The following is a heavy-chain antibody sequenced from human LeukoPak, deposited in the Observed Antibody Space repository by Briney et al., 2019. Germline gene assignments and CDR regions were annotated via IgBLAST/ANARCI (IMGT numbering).Heavy chain of an antibody. Sequence: GESLKISCQASGYSFTNYWIAWVRQMPGRGLEWMGIIYPGDSDIRYRPSFRGQVTFSADKSINTAYLQWSSLKASDTAMYFRARHEMGIQLWSYESWGQGTLVTVSS. D-gene: IGHD5-18*01. J-gene: IGHJ4*02. CDR2: IYPGDSDI. CDR3: ARHEMGIQLWSYES. CDR1: GYSFTNYW. V-gene: IGHV5-51*01.